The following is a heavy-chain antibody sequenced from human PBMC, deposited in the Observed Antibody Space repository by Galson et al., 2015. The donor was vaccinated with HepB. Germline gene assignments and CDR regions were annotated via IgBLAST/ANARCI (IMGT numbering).Heavy chain of an antibody. V-gene: IGHV3-21*01. D-gene: IGHD4-11*01. CDR1: GFTFSSYS. J-gene: IGHJ6*03. CDR2: ISSSSSYI. Sequence: SLRLSCAASGFTFSSYSMNWVRQAPGKGLEWVSSISSSSSYIYYADSVKGRFTISRDNAKNSLYLQMNSLRAEDTAVYYCASTDYSNYSTPYYYMDVWGKGTTVTVSS. CDR3: ASTDYSNYSTPYYYMDV.